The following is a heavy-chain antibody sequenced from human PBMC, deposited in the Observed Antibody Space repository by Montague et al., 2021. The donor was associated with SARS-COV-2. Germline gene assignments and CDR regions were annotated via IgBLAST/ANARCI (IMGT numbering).Heavy chain of an antibody. V-gene: IGHV4-59*01. Sequence: SETLSLTCNVSGGSLSSYYWSWIRQPPGKGLEWIGYVYYNGNTNYNPSLKSRIILSVDTSKNHFSLKVSSVTAADTAVYYCARGSKRSHYFDYWGQETLVTVSS. CDR2: VYYNGNT. D-gene: IGHD6-25*01. J-gene: IGHJ4*02. CDR3: ARGSKRSHYFDY. CDR1: GGSLSSYY.